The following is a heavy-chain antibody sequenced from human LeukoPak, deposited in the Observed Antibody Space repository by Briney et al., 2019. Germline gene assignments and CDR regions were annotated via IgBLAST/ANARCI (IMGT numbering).Heavy chain of an antibody. J-gene: IGHJ4*02. V-gene: IGHV1-2*02. CDR1: GYTFTGYY. Sequence: ASVKVSXKASGYTFTGYYMHWVRQAPGQGLEWMGWINPNSGGTNYAQKFQGRVTMTRDTSISRAYMELSRLRSDDTAVYYCARDFRLTGDCDYWGQGTLVTVSS. CDR2: INPNSGGT. CDR3: ARDFRLTGDCDY. D-gene: IGHD1-1*01.